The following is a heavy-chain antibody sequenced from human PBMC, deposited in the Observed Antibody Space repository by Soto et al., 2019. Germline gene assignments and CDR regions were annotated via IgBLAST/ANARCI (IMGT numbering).Heavy chain of an antibody. V-gene: IGHV5-51*01. CDR1: GYSFTSYW. CDR2: IYPGDSDT. Sequence: GESLKISCKGSGYSFTSYWIGWVRQMPGKGLEWMGIIYPGDSDTRYSPSFQGQVTISRDNSKNTLYLQMNSLRAEDTAVYYCAKDRVAVAGDSRPNMDVWGKGTTVTAP. J-gene: IGHJ6*03. CDR3: AKDRVAVAGDSRPNMDV. D-gene: IGHD6-19*01.